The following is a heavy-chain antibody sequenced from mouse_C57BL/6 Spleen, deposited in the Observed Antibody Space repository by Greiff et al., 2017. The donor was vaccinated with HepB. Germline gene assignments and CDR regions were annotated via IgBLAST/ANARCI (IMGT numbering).Heavy chain of an antibody. D-gene: IGHD2-3*01. CDR3: ADLYDGYPPIDY. CDR2: IHPNSGST. V-gene: IGHV1-64*01. Sequence: QVQLQQPGAELVKPGASVKLSCKASGYTFTSYWMHWVKQRPGQGLEWIGMIHPNSGSTNYNEKFKSKATLTVDKSSSTAYMQLSSLTSEDSAVYYCADLYDGYPPIDYWGQGTTLTVSS. CDR1: GYTFTSYW. J-gene: IGHJ2*01.